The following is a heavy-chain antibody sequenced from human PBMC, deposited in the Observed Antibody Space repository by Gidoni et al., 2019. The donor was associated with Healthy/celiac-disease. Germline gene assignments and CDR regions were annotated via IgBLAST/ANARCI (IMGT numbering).Heavy chain of an antibody. CDR2: ISGSGGST. D-gene: IGHD3-10*01. J-gene: IGHJ6*02. CDR3: AAYTYGSGSYYPNYYYGMDV. V-gene: IGHV3-23*01. CDR1: GFTFSSYA. Sequence: EVQLLESGGGLVQPGGSLRLSCAASGFTFSSYAMSWVRQAPGKGLEWVSAISGSGGSTYYADSVKGRFTISRDNSKNTLYLQMNSLRAEDTAVYYCAAYTYGSGSYYPNYYYGMDVWGQGTTVTVSS.